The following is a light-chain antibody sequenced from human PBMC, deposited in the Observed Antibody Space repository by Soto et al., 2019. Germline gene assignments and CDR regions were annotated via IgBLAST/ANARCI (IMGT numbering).Light chain of an antibody. Sequence: QSVLTQSPSASAPLGASVKLTCTLSSGHSTYAIAWQQQQPEKGPRYLMKLTGDGSHSKWDGIPDLFSGSSSGAERYLTISGLQSEDEGDYYCQTWGTGIHVVFGGGTKLTVL. CDR1: SGHSTYA. CDR2: LTGDGSH. V-gene: IGLV4-69*01. J-gene: IGLJ2*01. CDR3: QTWGTGIHVV.